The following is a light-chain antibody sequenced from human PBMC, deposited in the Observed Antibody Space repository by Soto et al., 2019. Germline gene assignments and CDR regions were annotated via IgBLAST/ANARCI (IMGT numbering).Light chain of an antibody. CDR2: TAS. Sequence: AIRMTQSPSSFSASTGDRVTITCRASQGISSYLAWYQQKPGKAPKLLIYTASTLQSGVPSRFSGSGSGTDFTLTISCLQSEDFATYYCQQYYNYPLPFGGGTKVEIK. CDR3: QQYYNYPLP. CDR1: QGISSY. J-gene: IGKJ4*01. V-gene: IGKV1-8*01.